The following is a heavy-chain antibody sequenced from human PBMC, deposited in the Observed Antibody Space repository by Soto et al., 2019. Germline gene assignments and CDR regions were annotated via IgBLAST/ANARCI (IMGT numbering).Heavy chain of an antibody. Sequence: PSETLSLTCAVSGYSISSGYYWGWFRQPPGKGLEWIGSIYHSGSTYYNPSLKSRVTISVDTSKNQFSLKLSSVTAADTAVYYCARVGVAVAGSDYWGQGTLVTVS. J-gene: IGHJ4*02. V-gene: IGHV4-38-2*01. D-gene: IGHD6-19*01. CDR3: ARVGVAVAGSDY. CDR2: IYHSGST. CDR1: GYSISSGYY.